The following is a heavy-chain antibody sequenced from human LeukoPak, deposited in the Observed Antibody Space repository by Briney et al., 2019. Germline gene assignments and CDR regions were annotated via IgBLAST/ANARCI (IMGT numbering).Heavy chain of an antibody. CDR3: ARVGWELLGPFDH. V-gene: IGHV4-38-2*02. CDR1: GYSISSGYY. Sequence: PSETLSLTCTVSGYSISSGYYWGWIRQPPGKGLEWIGSIYYSGSTYYNPSLKSRVTISVDTSKNQFSLKLRSVIAADTAVYYCARVGWELLGPFDHWGQGTLVTVSS. J-gene: IGHJ4*02. CDR2: IYYSGST. D-gene: IGHD1-26*01.